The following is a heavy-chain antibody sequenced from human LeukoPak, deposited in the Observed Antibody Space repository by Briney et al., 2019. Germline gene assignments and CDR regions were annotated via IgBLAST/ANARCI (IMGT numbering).Heavy chain of an antibody. CDR1: GVSISSSNSY. CDR2: INHSGST. D-gene: IGHD3-9*01. CDR3: ARRLRALRYFDWLLPPFDY. J-gene: IGHJ4*02. V-gene: IGHV4-39*07. Sequence: SETLSLTCTVSGVSISSSNSYWGWIRQPPGKGLEWIGEINHSGSTNYNPSLKSRVTISVDTSKNQFSLKLSPVTAADTAVYYCARRLRALRYFDWLLPPFDYWGQGTLVTVSS.